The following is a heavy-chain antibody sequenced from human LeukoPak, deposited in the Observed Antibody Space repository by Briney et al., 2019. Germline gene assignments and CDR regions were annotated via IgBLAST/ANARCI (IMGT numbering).Heavy chain of an antibody. CDR2: ISGSGGST. CDR3: ARDHFEDYYDSSGYYSTIYFDY. V-gene: IGHV3-53*05. J-gene: IGHJ4*02. CDR1: GFTVSSSY. Sequence: GGSLRLSCAASGFTVSSSYMSWVRQAPGKGLEWVSAISGSGGSTYYADSVKGRFTISRDNSKNTLYLQMNSLRAEDTAVYYCARDHFEDYYDSSGYYSTIYFDYWGQGTLVTVSS. D-gene: IGHD3-22*01.